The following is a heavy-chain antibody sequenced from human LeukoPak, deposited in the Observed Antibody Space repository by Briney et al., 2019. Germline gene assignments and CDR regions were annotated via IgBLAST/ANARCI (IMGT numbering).Heavy chain of an antibody. V-gene: IGHV3-15*01. CDR2: IKSKADAGTT. Sequence: GGSLRLSCAASGFTFSNAWMTWVRQAPGKGLEWVARIKSKADAGTTDYAAPVKGRFTISRDDSKNTLYLQMNNLKTEDTAVYYCATDGGSTGYYGRSDYWGQGTLVTVSS. D-gene: IGHD3-22*01. J-gene: IGHJ4*02. CDR3: ATDGGSTGYYGRSDY. CDR1: GFTFSNAW.